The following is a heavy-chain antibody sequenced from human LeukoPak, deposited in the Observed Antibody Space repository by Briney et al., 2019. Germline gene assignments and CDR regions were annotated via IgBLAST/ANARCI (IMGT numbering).Heavy chain of an antibody. CDR1: GGSFSGYY. J-gene: IGHJ4*02. V-gene: IGHV4-59*12. D-gene: IGHD6-19*01. Sequence: SETLSLTCAVYGGSFSGYYWSWIRQPPGRGLEWIGYIYFLGSTNYNPSLKSRVTISVDMSKNHFSLKLSSVTAADTAVYYCARDFQAVAGTGDDYWGQGTLVTVSS. CDR3: ARDFQAVAGTGDDY. CDR2: IYFLGST.